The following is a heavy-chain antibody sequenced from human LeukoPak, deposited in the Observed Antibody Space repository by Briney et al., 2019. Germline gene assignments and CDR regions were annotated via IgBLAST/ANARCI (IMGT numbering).Heavy chain of an antibody. D-gene: IGHD3-22*01. CDR3: ARGHLYYYDSSGYYYPYYFDY. CDR1: GGTFSSYA. V-gene: IGHV1-69*05. J-gene: IGHJ4*02. Sequence: SVKVSCKASGGTFSSYAISWVRQAPGQGLEWMGGIIPIFGTANYAQKFQGRVTITTDESTSTAYMELSSLRSEDTAVYYCARGHLYYYDSSGYYYPYYFDYWGQGTLVTVSS. CDR2: IIPIFGTA.